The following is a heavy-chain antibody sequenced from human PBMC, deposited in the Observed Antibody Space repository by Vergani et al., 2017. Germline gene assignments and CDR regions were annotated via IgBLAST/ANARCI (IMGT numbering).Heavy chain of an antibody. Sequence: QVQLVQSGAEVKKPGASVKVSCKASGYTFTSYGISWVRQAPGQGLEWMGWISAYNGNTTYAQQLQGRVTMTTDTSTSTAYMELRSLRSDDTAVYYCARDRAPYYYDSSGWTAFDIWGQGTMVTVSS. CDR1: GYTFTSYG. CDR2: ISAYNGNT. V-gene: IGHV1-18*01. D-gene: IGHD3-22*01. J-gene: IGHJ3*02. CDR3: ARDRAPYYYDSSGWTAFDI.